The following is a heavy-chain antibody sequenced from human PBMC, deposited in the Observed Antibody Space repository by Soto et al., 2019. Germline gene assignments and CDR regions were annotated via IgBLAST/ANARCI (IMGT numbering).Heavy chain of an antibody. J-gene: IGHJ4*02. CDR2: IYYSGST. CDR1: GGSISSGGYY. D-gene: IGHD2-2*01. CDR3: ARVGVGASPAAIFDY. Sequence: PSETLSLTCTVSGGSISSGGYYWSWIRQHPGKGLEWIGYIYYSGSTYYNPSLKSRVTISVDTSKNQFSLKLSSVTAADTAVYYCARVGVGASPAAIFDYWGQGTRVTVSS. V-gene: IGHV4-31*03.